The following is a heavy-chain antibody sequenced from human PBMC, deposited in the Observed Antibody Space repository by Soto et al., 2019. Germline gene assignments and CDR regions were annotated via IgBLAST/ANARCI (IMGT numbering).Heavy chain of an antibody. Sequence: EVQLVQSGAEVKKPGESLKISCKGSGYSFTSYWIGWVRQMPGKGLEWMGIIYPGDSDTRYSPSFQGQVTISADKSISTAYLQWSSLKASDTAMYYCARHGYSSGWPPAGGWYFDLWGRGTLVTVSS. CDR1: GYSFTSYW. D-gene: IGHD6-19*01. CDR3: ARHGYSSGWPPAGGWYFDL. J-gene: IGHJ2*01. V-gene: IGHV5-51*01. CDR2: IYPGDSDT.